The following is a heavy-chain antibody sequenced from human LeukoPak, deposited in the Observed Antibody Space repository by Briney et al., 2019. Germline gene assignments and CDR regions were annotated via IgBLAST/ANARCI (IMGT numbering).Heavy chain of an antibody. CDR3: ARGTGSGSYPPLPDY. V-gene: IGHV1-2*02. J-gene: IGHJ4*02. CDR1: GYTFTGYY. D-gene: IGHD1-26*01. CDR2: INPNSGGT. Sequence: ASVKVSCKASGYTFTGYYMHWVRQAPGQGLEWMGWINPNSGGTNYAQKFQGRVTMTRDTSISTAYMELSRLRSDDTAVYYCARGTGSGSYPPLPDYWGQGTLVTVSS.